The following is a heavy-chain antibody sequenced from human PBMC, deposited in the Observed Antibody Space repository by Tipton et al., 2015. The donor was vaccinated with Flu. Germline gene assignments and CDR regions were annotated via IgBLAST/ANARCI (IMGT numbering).Heavy chain of an antibody. J-gene: IGHJ1*01. Sequence: TLSLTCTVSGGSISSYYWSWIRQPPGKGLEWIGYIYYSGSTNYNPSLKSRVTISVDTSKNQFSLKLSSVTAADTAVCYCARHSSVTTRIFQHWGQGTLVTVSS. CDR1: GGSISSYY. D-gene: IGHD4-11*01. CDR3: ARHSSVTTRIFQH. V-gene: IGHV4-59*08. CDR2: IYYSGST.